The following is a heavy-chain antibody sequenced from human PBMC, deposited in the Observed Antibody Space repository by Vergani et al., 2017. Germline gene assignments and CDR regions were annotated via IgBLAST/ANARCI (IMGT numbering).Heavy chain of an antibody. V-gene: IGHV4-39*07. Sequence: QLQLQESDPGLVKPSETLSLTCTVSGGSIRSTFYYWGWIRQPPGKGLEWIGTIYYSGSTYYNPSLKSRVTMSVDTSKNQFSLKLSSVTAADTAVYYCARNPHGFDPWGQGTLVTVSS. CDR2: IYYSGST. CDR3: ARNPHGFDP. CDR1: GGSIRSTFYY. J-gene: IGHJ5*02.